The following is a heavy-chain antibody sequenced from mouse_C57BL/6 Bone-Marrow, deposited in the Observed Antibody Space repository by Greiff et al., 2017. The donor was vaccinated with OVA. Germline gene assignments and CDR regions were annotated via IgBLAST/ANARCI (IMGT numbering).Heavy chain of an antibody. D-gene: IGHD1-1*01. Sequence: VQLQQSGAELVRPGASVTLSCKASGYTFTDYEMYWVKQTPVHGLEWIGAIDPETGGTAYNQKFKGKAILTADKSSSTAYMELRSLTSEDSAVYYCTRAYYYEVWFAYWGRGTLVTVSA. CDR3: TRAYYYEVWFAY. J-gene: IGHJ3*01. CDR1: GYTFTDYE. CDR2: IDPETGGT. V-gene: IGHV1-15*01.